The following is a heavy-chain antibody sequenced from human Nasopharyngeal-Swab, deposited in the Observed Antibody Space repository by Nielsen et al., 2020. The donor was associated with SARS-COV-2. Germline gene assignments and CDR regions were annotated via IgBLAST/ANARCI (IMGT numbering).Heavy chain of an antibody. CDR1: GFTVSSNY. CDR3: ARDLRKYYYLDV. J-gene: IGHJ6*03. CDR2: IYSGGST. Sequence: GGSLRLSCAASGFTVSSNYMSWVRQAPGKGLEWVSVIYSGGSTYYADSVKGRFTISRDNSKNTLYLQMNSLRAEDTAVYYCARDLRKYYYLDVWGKGTTFTVSS. V-gene: IGHV3-53*01.